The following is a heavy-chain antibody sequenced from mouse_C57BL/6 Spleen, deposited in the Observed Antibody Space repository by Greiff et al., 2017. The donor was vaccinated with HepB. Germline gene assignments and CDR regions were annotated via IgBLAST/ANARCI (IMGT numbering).Heavy chain of an antibody. V-gene: IGHV1-81*01. D-gene: IGHD1-1*02. CDR1: GYTFTSYG. CDR3: AREGKNYGVYAMDY. Sequence: QVQLQQSGAELARPGASVKLSCKASGYTFTSYGISWVKQRTGQGLEWIGEIYPRSGNTYYNEKFKGKATLTADKSSSTAYMELRSLTSEDSAVYFCAREGKNYGVYAMDYWGQGTSVTVSS. J-gene: IGHJ4*01. CDR2: IYPRSGNT.